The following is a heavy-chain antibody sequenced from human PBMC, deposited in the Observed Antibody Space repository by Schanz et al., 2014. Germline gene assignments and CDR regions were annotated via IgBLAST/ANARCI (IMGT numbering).Heavy chain of an antibody. CDR2: ISGSSRTI. V-gene: IGHV3-48*01. CDR1: GFTFSSHW. Sequence: VQVVQSGGGLVKPGGSLRLSCAASGFTFSSHWMHWVRQVPGKGLEWVSYISGSSRTIYYADSVKGRFTISRDNSKNTLYLQMNSLRAEDTAVYYCAKGRFGELSAFDIWGQGTMVTVSS. J-gene: IGHJ3*02. D-gene: IGHD3-10*01. CDR3: AKGRFGELSAFDI.